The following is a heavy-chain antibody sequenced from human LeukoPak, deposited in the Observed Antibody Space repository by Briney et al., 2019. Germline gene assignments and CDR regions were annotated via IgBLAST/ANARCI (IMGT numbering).Heavy chain of an antibody. CDR2: INESGST. CDR3: ARGSSNWYFY. CDR1: GGSFGGYY. Sequence: SETLSLTCSVQGGSFGGYYWTWIRQPPGKGLEWIGEINESGSTNYTPSLKSRVSMSMDSSKNQFSLNLTSVTAADTAVYYCARGSSNWYFYWGQGTLVLVPS. J-gene: IGHJ4*02. D-gene: IGHD6-13*01. V-gene: IGHV4-34*01.